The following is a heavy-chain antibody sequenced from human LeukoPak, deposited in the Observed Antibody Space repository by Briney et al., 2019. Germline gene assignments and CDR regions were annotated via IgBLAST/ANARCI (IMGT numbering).Heavy chain of an antibody. V-gene: IGHV3-7*01. J-gene: IGHJ4*02. D-gene: IGHD2-2*01. Sequence: GGSLRLSCAASGFTFSSYWMSWVRQAPGKGLEWVANIKQDGSEKYYVDSVKGRFTISRDNAKNSLYLQMNSLRAEDTAVYYCARQESIVVVPAATDYWGQGTLVTVSS. CDR2: IKQDGSEK. CDR3: ARQESIVVVPAATDY. CDR1: GFTFSSYW.